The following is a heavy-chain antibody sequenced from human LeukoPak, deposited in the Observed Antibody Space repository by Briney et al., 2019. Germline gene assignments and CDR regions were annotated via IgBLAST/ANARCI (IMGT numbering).Heavy chain of an antibody. V-gene: IGHV4-34*01. CDR1: GGSFSGYY. Sequence: SETLSLTCAVYGGSFSGYYWSWIRQPPGKGLEWIGEINHSGSTNYNPSLKSRVTISVDTSKNQFSLKLSSVTAADTAVYYCARGPPFDYWGQGTLVTVSS. CDR3: ARGPPFDY. CDR2: INHSGST. J-gene: IGHJ4*02.